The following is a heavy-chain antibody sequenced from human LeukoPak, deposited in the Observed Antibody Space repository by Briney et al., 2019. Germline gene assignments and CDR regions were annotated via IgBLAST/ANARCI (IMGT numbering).Heavy chain of an antibody. V-gene: IGHV4-59*12. Sequence: SETLSLTCTVSGGSISSYSWNWVRQPPGKGLEWIGYIYHSGSTYYNPSLKSRVTISVDRSKNQFSLKLSSVTAADTAVYYCARAAGYYYYYYMDVWGKGTTVTVSS. CDR3: ARAAGYYYYYYMDV. CDR2: IYHSGST. CDR1: GGSISSYS. J-gene: IGHJ6*03. D-gene: IGHD2-15*01.